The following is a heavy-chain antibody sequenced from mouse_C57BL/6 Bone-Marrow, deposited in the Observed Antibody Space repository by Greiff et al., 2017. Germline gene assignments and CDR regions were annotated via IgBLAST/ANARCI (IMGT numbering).Heavy chain of an antibody. CDR1: GYTFTSYW. CDR3: ARDDYDVYYAMDY. J-gene: IGHJ4*01. D-gene: IGHD2-4*01. V-gene: IGHV1-50*01. Sequence: VQLQQSGAELVKPGASVKLSCKASGYTFTSYWMQWVKHRPGQGLEWIGEIDPSDSYTNYNQKFKGKATLTVDTSSSTAYMQLSSLTSEDSAVYYCARDDYDVYYAMDYWGQGTSVTVSS. CDR2: IDPSDSYT.